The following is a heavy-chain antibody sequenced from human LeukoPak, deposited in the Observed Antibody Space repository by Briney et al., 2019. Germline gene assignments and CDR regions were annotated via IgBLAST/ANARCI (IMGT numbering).Heavy chain of an antibody. J-gene: IGHJ4*02. D-gene: IGHD4-17*01. V-gene: IGHV4-59*11. CDR2: IYYSGST. CDR3: ARTGSTVTMLYPFDH. Sequence: SETLSLTCTVSGGSIRSHYWSWIRQPPGKGLEWIGYIYYSGSTNYNPSLKSRVSISVDTSKNQFSLKLSSVTAADTAVYYCARTGSTVTMLYPFDHRGQGTLVTVSS. CDR1: GGSIRSHY.